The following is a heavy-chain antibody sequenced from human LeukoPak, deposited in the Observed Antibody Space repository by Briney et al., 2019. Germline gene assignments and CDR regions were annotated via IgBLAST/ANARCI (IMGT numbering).Heavy chain of an antibody. CDR3: ARGGIVVVPAAIYYMDV. CDR2: IIPIFGTA. J-gene: IGHJ6*03. Sequence: SVKVSCKASGGTFSSYAISWVRQAPGQGLEWMGGIIPIFGTANYAQKFQGRVTITTDESTSTAYMELSSLRSEDTAVYYCARGGIVVVPAAIYYMDVWGKGTTVTVSS. CDR1: GGTFSSYA. V-gene: IGHV1-69*05. D-gene: IGHD2-2*01.